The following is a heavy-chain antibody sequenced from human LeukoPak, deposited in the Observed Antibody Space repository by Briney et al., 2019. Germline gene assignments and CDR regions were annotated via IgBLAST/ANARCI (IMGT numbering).Heavy chain of an antibody. J-gene: IGHJ4*02. D-gene: IGHD5-12*01. CDR2: LSYEGSNE. V-gene: IGHV3-30*01. CDR3: ARASGYSGYDPFDY. Sequence: PGGSLRLSCAASGFNFSSYAMHWVRQAPGKGLEWVAALSYEGSNEYYAVSVKGRFTISRDNSKNTLYLQMNSLRAEDMAVYYCARASGYSGYDPFDYWGQGTLVTVSS. CDR1: GFNFSSYA.